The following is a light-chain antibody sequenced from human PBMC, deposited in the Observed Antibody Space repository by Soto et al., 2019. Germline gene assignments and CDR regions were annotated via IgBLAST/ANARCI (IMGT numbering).Light chain of an antibody. CDR2: DAS. CDR1: QSVSGG. Sequence: DIQMTPSPSTLSASVADTVSVPCRASQSVSGGLAWYRQKPGEAPKLLIYDASALPRGIPARFSGSGSETKFTLTIASLQPDDFATYYCQQYETFSGTFGAGTKVDIK. J-gene: IGKJ4*01. CDR3: QQYETFSGT. V-gene: IGKV1-5*01.